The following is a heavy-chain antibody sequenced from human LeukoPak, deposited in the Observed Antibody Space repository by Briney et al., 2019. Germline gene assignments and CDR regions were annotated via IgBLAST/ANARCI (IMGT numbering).Heavy chain of an antibody. J-gene: IGHJ4*02. CDR2: IVEDGSET. V-gene: IGHV3-7*01. CDR3: ARDPTRRFDL. Sequence: PGGSLRLSRATSGFTFSSYWMTWVRQAPGKGLEGVASIVEDGSETYYLDSVKGRFTFSRDNAKNSLYLQMNSLRGEDTAVYYCARDPTRRFDLWGQGTLVTVSS. CDR1: GFTFSSYW.